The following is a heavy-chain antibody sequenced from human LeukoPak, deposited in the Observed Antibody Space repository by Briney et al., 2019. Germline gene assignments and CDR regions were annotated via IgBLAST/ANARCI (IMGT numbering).Heavy chain of an antibody. J-gene: IGHJ4*02. CDR2: ISYDGSNK. D-gene: IGHD2-2*01. CDR1: GFAFSSYA. CDR3: ARGLGYCSSTSCLKKNYFDY. V-gene: IGHV3-30*04. Sequence: AGGSLRLSCAASGFAFSSYAMHWVRQAPGKGLEWVAVISYDGSNKYYADSVKGRFTISRDNSKNTLYLQMNSLRAEDTAVYYCARGLGYCSSTSCLKKNYFDYWGQGTLVTVSS.